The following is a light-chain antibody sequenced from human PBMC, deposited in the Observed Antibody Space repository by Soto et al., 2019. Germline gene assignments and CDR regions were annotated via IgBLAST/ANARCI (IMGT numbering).Light chain of an antibody. CDR2: EVS. CDR3: RSYKSRTTLSV. J-gene: IGLJ1*01. Sequence: QSVLTQPASVSGSPGQSITISCTGTSSDVGGYNYVSWYQQHPGKAPKLMIYEVSHRPSGGSNRFSGSKSGNTASLTISGIPAEDEADYYCRSYKSRTTLSVFGNGTTVTVL. CDR1: SSDVGGYNY. V-gene: IGLV2-14*01.